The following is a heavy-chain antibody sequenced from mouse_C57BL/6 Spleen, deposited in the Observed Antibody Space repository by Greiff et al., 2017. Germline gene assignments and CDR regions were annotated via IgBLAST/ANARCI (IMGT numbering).Heavy chain of an antibody. D-gene: IGHD4-1*01. J-gene: IGHJ2*01. CDR2: IYPGDGDT. Sequence: VQLQQSGPELVKPGASVTISCKASGYAFSSSWMHWVKQRPGKGLEWIGRIYPGDGDTNYNGKFKGKATLTADKSSSTAYMQHSSLASEDATVYFCAGLGRFDYWGQGTTLTVSS. CDR1: GYAFSSSW. V-gene: IGHV1-82*01. CDR3: AGLGRFDY.